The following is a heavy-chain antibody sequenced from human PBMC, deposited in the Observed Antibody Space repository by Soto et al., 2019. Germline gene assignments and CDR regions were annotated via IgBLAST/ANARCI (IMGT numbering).Heavy chain of an antibody. CDR1: GFTFSSYA. V-gene: IGHV3-23*01. Sequence: GGSLRLSCAASGFTFSSYAMSWVRQAPGKGLEWVSAISGSGGSTYYADSVKGRFTISRDNSKNTLYLQMNSLRAEDTAVYYCANSLEADAPIAAAGSFDYWGQGTLGTVSS. D-gene: IGHD6-13*01. CDR2: ISGSGGST. J-gene: IGHJ4*02. CDR3: ANSLEADAPIAAAGSFDY.